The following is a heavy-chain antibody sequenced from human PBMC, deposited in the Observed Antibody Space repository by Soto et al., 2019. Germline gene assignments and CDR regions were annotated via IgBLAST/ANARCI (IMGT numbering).Heavy chain of an antibody. J-gene: IGHJ4*02. V-gene: IGHV3-33*01. Sequence: QVQLVESGGGVVQPGRSLRLSCAASGFTFSNYGMHWVRQAPGKGLEWVAVIWFDGSNIYYADSVKGRFTISRDNSKNTLYLQMNSLRADDTAVYYCARLRGSSGWYYFDYWGQGTLVTVSS. CDR3: ARLRGSSGWYYFDY. D-gene: IGHD6-19*01. CDR1: GFTFSNYG. CDR2: IWFDGSNI.